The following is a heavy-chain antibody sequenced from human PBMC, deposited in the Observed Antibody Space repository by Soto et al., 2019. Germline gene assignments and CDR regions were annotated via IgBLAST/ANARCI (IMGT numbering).Heavy chain of an antibody. D-gene: IGHD5-12*01. J-gene: IGHJ5*02. V-gene: IGHV1-69*13. CDR1: GGTSSSYA. Sequence: EASVKVSCKAAGGTSSSYAISWVRQAPVQGLEWMGGIIPIFGTANFARKFQGRGTITEDESTSTGYTGVSSLRSEDTAVYDCARRDGYNWDWFDPWGQGTLGNGSS. CDR3: ARRDGYNWDWFDP. CDR2: IIPIFGTA.